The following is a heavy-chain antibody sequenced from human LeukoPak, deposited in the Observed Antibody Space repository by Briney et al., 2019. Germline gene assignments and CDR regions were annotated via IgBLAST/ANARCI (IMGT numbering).Heavy chain of an antibody. V-gene: IGHV3-11*04. CDR1: GFTFSDSN. J-gene: IGHJ4*02. CDR2: ISSSGSTT. CDR3: ARASGFSSGTMVRGVFDD. Sequence: GGSLRLSSAASGFTFSDSNMSWIRQAPGEGLEWVSYISSSGSTTYYADSVKGRFTTSRDNAKNSLYLQMNSLRAEDPAGYYGARASGFSSGTMVRGVFDDGGQGTPVTVPS. D-gene: IGHD3-10*01.